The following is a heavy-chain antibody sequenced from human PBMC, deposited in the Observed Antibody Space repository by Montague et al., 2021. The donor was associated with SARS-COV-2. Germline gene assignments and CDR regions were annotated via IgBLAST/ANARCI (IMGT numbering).Heavy chain of an antibody. J-gene: IGHJ4*02. CDR1: GDSVSSNSAA. V-gene: IGHV6-1*01. CDR3: TRSWGWKEPHYYFDH. Sequence: CAISGDSVSSNSAAWNWIRQSPSRGLEWLGRTYFRSKWHSEYAFXVKGRITINADTSTNQFSLQVNSVTPEDTAIYYCTRSWGWKEPHYYFDHWGQGTLVIVSS. D-gene: IGHD1-14*01. CDR2: TYFRSKWHS.